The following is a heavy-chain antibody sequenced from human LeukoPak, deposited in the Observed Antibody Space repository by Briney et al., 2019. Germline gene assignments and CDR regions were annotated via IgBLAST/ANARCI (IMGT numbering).Heavy chain of an antibody. CDR2: TYYRSKWFD. D-gene: IGHD3/OR15-3a*01. J-gene: IGHJ4*02. V-gene: IGHV6-1*01. Sequence: SQTLSLTCAISGDSVSSNSVGWNWLRQSPSRGLEWLGSTYYRSKWFDAYAQSVKSRITINSDTPRNQFSLQVNSVTPEDTAVYYCARGNYWTFDYWGQGILVTVSS. CDR3: ARGNYWTFDY. CDR1: GDSVSSNSVG.